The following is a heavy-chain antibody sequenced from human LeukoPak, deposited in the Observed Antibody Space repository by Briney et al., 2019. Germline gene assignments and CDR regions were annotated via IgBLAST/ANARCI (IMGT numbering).Heavy chain of an antibody. J-gene: IGHJ4*02. CDR1: GFTFSTYA. V-gene: IGHV3-23*01. CDR2: ISGSGDSA. CDR3: PKGLRYSGVAY. Sequence: QTGGSLRLSCAASGFTFSTYAMNWVREAPGKGLEWVSSISGSGDSAYYADSVKGRFTISRDNSKNTLSLQINSLRAEDTALYYCPKGLRYSGVAYWGQGTLVTVSS. D-gene: IGHD5-12*01.